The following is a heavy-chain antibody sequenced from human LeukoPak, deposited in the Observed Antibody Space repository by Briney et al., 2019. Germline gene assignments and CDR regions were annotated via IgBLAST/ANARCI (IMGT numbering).Heavy chain of an antibody. CDR1: GFTFSDCY. D-gene: IGHD2-15*01. V-gene: IGHV3-11*04. CDR2: ISTSGSNI. J-gene: IGHJ4*02. CDR3: AGSGGSSCFLGCGFDY. Sequence: GGSLRLSCAASGFTFSDCYMSWIRQAPGKGLEWVSYISTSGSNIYYADSVRGRFTISRDDAKNSLYLQMNSLRAEDTAVYYCAGSGGSSCFLGCGFDYWGQGTLVTVSS.